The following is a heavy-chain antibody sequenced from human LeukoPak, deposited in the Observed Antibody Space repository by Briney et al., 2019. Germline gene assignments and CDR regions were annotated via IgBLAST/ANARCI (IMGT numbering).Heavy chain of an antibody. CDR2: IIPIFGTA. CDR3: ATYMLRDNWNVHTFDS. D-gene: IGHD1-1*01. V-gene: IGHV1-69*05. CDR1: GGTFITYT. J-gene: IGHJ4*02. Sequence: SVKVSCKTSGGTFITYTINWVRQAPGQGLEWMGGIIPIFGTANYAQKFQGRVTVTTDDSTSTAFMELSSLRSEDTAVYYCATYMLRDNWNVHTFDSWGQGTLVTVSS.